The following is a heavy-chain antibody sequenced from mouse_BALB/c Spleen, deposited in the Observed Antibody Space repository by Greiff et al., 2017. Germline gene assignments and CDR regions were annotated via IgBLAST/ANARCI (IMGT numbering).Heavy chain of an antibody. J-gene: IGHJ3*01. V-gene: IGHV3-2*02. CDR1: GYSITSDYA. Sequence: EVNLVESGPGLVKPSQSLSLTCTVTGYSITSDYAWNWIRQFPGNKLEWMGYISYSGSTSYNPSLKSRISITRDTSKNQFFLQLNSVTTEDTATYYCAREKAYWGQGTLVTVSA. CDR3: AREKAY. CDR2: ISYSGST.